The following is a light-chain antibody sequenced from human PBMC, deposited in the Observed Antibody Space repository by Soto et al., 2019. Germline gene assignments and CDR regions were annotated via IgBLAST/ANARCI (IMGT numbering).Light chain of an antibody. J-gene: IGKJ5*01. CDR3: QHYGSSPPVT. CDR1: QTTSGKY. CDR2: AAS. V-gene: IGKV3-20*01. Sequence: EIVLTQSPGTLSLSPGESATLSCRTSQTTSGKYLAWYQQRPGLAPRLIVYAASSRATGIPDRFRGSGSGTEFTLTISGLEPEDFAIYFCQHYGSSPPVTFGQGTRLDVK.